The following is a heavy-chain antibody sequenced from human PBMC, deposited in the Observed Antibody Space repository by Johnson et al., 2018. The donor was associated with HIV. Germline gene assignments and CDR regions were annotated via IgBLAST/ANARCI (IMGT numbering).Heavy chain of an antibody. CDR1: GFTFSYHG. D-gene: IGHD2-15*01. Sequence: QVQLVESGGGVVQPGESLRLSCRTSGFTFSYHGMHWVRQAPGKGLEWVAFIRYDGANQYYADSVKGRFTISRDTSKNTLYIQMNSLRAEDTAEYYCARDHLRRSHAFDIWGQGTMVTVSS. V-gene: IGHV3-30*02. CDR2: IRYDGANQ. J-gene: IGHJ3*02. CDR3: ARDHLRRSHAFDI.